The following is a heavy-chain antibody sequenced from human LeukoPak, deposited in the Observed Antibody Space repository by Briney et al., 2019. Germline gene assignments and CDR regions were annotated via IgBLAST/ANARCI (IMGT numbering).Heavy chain of an antibody. CDR3: ARGQWLVSHWYFDL. Sequence: GGSLRLSCAASGFTFSSYGMHWVRQAPGKGLEWVAVIWYDGSNKYYADSVKGRFTIPRDNAKNTLYLQMNSLRAEDTAVYYCARGQWLVSHWYFDLWGRGTLVTVSS. D-gene: IGHD6-19*01. J-gene: IGHJ2*01. CDR1: GFTFSSYG. CDR2: IWYDGSNK. V-gene: IGHV3-33*01.